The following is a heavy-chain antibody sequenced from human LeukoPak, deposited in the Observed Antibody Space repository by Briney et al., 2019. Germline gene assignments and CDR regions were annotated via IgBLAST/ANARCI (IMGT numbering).Heavy chain of an antibody. Sequence: GGSLRLSCAASGFTFEIYWMSWVRQAPGKGLEWVANIRKDGSEKNYVDSVRGRFTISRDNAKNSLYLQMNSLRADDTALYYCARHWEGVESDAFDIWGQGTMVTVSS. CDR2: IRKDGSEK. CDR1: GFTFEIYW. J-gene: IGHJ3*02. CDR3: ARHWEGVESDAFDI. V-gene: IGHV3-7*04. D-gene: IGHD1-26*01.